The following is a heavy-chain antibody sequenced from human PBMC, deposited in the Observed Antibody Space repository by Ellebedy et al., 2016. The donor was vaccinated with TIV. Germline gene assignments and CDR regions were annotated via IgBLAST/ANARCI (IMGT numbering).Heavy chain of an antibody. V-gene: IGHV3-7*03. Sequence: PGGSLRLSCAASGFTFSNYWMSWVRQVPGKGLEWVANIRQGGGEKYYVDSVKGRFTISRDDAKSSLSLQMNSLRAADTAVYYCARWWFGTLDYWGQGSLVTVSS. CDR3: ARWWFGTLDY. CDR1: GFTFSNYW. CDR2: IRQGGGEK. J-gene: IGHJ4*02. D-gene: IGHD3-10*01.